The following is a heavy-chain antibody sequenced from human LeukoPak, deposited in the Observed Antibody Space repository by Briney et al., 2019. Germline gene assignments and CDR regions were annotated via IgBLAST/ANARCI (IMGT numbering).Heavy chain of an antibody. J-gene: IGHJ5*02. CDR3: ARGVIQRRHYYGSGSYLVWFDP. Sequence: SETLSLTCAVYGGSFSGYYWSWIRQPPGKGLEWIGEINHSGGTNYNPSLKSRVTISVDTSKNQFSLKLSSVTAADTAVYYYARGVIQRRHYYGSGSYLVWFDPWGQGTLVTVSS. D-gene: IGHD3-10*01. V-gene: IGHV4-34*01. CDR1: GGSFSGYY. CDR2: INHSGGT.